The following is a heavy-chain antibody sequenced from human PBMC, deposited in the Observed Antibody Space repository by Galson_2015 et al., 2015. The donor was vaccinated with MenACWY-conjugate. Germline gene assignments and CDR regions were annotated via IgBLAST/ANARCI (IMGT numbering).Heavy chain of an antibody. CDR3: ARVGSSNWYELSDY. CDR2: ISSSSYT. V-gene: IGHV3-11*06. CDR1: GFTFSDYY. D-gene: IGHD6-13*01. J-gene: IGHJ4*02. Sequence: SLRLSCAASGFTFSDYYMSWIRQAPGRGLEWVSYISSSSYTNYADSVKGRFTISRDNAKNSLYLQMNSLRAEDTAVYYCARVGSSNWYELSDYWGQGTLVTVSS.